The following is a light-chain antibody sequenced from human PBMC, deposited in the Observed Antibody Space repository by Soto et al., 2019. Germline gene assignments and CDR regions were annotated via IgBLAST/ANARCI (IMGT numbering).Light chain of an antibody. CDR1: QSVSSY. J-gene: IGKJ1*01. CDR3: QQHSNWPLT. Sequence: EIVLTQSPGTLSLSPGERATLSCRASQSVSSYLAWYQQKSGQAPRLLIYDASTRATGISARFSGSGSGTDFTLTISSLEPEDFAVSYCQQHSNWPLTFGQGTKVEIK. CDR2: DAS. V-gene: IGKV3-11*01.